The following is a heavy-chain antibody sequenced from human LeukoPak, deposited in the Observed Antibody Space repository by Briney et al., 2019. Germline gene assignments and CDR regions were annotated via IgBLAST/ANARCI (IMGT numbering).Heavy chain of an antibody. CDR3: AKDSARSSGWYY. CDR1: GFAFSRYA. Sequence: GGSVRLSCAASGFAFSRYAMSWVRQAPGKGLEWVSAISGSGGSTYYADSVKGRFTISRDNSKNTLYLQMNSLRAEDTAVYYCAKDSARSSGWYYWGQGTLVTVSS. D-gene: IGHD6-19*01. V-gene: IGHV3-23*01. CDR2: ISGSGGST. J-gene: IGHJ4*02.